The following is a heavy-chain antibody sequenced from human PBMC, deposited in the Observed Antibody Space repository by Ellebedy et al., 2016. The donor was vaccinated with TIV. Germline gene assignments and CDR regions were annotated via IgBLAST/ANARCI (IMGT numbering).Heavy chain of an antibody. V-gene: IGHV3-53*01. Sequence: GGSLRLXXAASGFTVSSNYMSWVRQAPGKGLEWVSVIYSGGSTYYADSVKGRFTISRDNSKNTLYLQMNSLRAEDTAVYYCAGSSSSLYYYGMDVWGQGTTVTVSS. CDR2: IYSGGST. J-gene: IGHJ6*02. CDR1: GFTVSSNY. CDR3: AGSSSSLYYYGMDV. D-gene: IGHD6-13*01.